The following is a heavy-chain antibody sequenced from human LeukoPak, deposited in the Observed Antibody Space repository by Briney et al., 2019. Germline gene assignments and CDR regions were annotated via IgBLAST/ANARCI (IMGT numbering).Heavy chain of an antibody. Sequence: PSETLSLTCTVSGYSISTGYYWDWIRQPPGKGLEWIGTFYHGGSTYYNPSLKSRVTISVDTSKNQFSLNLTSVTAADTAVYYCASLRERSYYARGFDYWGQGTLVTVSS. J-gene: IGHJ4*02. CDR1: GYSISTGYY. D-gene: IGHD1-26*01. CDR3: ASLRERSYYARGFDY. CDR2: FYHGGST. V-gene: IGHV4-38-2*02.